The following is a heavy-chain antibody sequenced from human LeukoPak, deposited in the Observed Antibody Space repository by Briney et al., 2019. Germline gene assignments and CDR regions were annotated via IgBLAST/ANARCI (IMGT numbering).Heavy chain of an antibody. CDR3: ARGVRGTTASFDS. Sequence: SETLSLTCAVYGGSFSGYYWSWIRQPPGKGLEWIGEINHSGSTNYNPSLKSRVTISVDTSKNQFSLKLSSVTAAGTAVYYCARGVRGTTASFDSWGQGTLVTVSS. D-gene: IGHD1-1*01. J-gene: IGHJ4*02. CDR2: INHSGST. V-gene: IGHV4-34*01. CDR1: GGSFSGYY.